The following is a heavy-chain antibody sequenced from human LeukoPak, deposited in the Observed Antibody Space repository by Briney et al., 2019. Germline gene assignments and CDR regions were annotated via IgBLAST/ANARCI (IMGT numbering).Heavy chain of an antibody. CDR2: ICGDCGNT. D-gene: IGHD3-10*01. CDR1: GFTFSDYG. J-gene: IGHJ6*02. Sequence: PGGSLRLSSAASGFTFSDYGMSWVRQTPGKGLEWVSTICGDCGNTHYADSVKGRFTISRDNARNSLYLQMNSLRAEDTAVYYCAIPPLSGTGSSRPLAGMDVWGQGTTVTVSS. CDR3: AIPPLSGTGSSRPLAGMDV. V-gene: IGHV3-21*01.